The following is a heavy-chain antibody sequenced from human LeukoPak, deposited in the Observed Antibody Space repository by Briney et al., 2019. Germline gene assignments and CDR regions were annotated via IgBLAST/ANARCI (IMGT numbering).Heavy chain of an antibody. CDR2: IYYSGST. Sequence: SETLSLTCTVSGGSISSSSYYWGWMRQPPGKGLEWIGSIYYSGSTYYNPSLKSRVTISVDTSKNQFSLKLSSVTAADTAVYYCARDSHYYYGSGSYFHYYYGMDVWGQGTTVTVPS. V-gene: IGHV4-39*07. J-gene: IGHJ6*02. CDR1: GGSISSSSYY. D-gene: IGHD3-10*01. CDR3: ARDSHYYYGSGSYFHYYYGMDV.